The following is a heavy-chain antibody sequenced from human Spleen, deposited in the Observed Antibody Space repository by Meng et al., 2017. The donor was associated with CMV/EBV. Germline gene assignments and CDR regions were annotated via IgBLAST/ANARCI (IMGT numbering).Heavy chain of an antibody. CDR3: ARDPDSTYDDRNNAWFDP. CDR1: TLSDYY. J-gene: IGHJ5*02. D-gene: IGHD1/OR15-1a*01. CDR2: ISRDGLNT. V-gene: IGHV3-11*01. Sequence: TLSDYYMNWNSQAPGKGLEWVSYISRDGLNTFYADSVKGRFTISRDNAKNSLYLQVKSLSTDDTALYYCARDPDSTYDDRNNAWFDPWGQGTLVTVSS.